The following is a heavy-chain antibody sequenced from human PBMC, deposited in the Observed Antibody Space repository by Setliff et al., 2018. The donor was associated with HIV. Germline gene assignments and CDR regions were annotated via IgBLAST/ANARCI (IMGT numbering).Heavy chain of an antibody. Sequence: ASVKVSCKASGYTFTSYDINWVRQAPGQRLEWMGWINAGNGNTKYSQKFQGRVTITRDTSASTAYMELSSLRSEDTAVYYCARSTYYYGSGSYYEDAFDIWGQGTMVTVSS. CDR3: ARSTYYYGSGSYYEDAFDI. D-gene: IGHD3-10*01. CDR1: GYTFTSYD. CDR2: INAGNGNT. J-gene: IGHJ3*02. V-gene: IGHV1-3*01.